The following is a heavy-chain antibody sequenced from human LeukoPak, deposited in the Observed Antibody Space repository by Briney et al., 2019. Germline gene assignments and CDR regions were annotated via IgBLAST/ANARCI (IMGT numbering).Heavy chain of an antibody. CDR2: IKQDGSEK. CDR3: ARHEPYNSGSHYDY. CDR1: GFSFSSYA. D-gene: IGHD3-10*01. V-gene: IGHV3-7*03. J-gene: IGHJ4*02. Sequence: GGSLRLSCAASGFSFSSYALSWVRQAPGKGLEWVANIKQDGSEKYYVDSVKGRFTISRDNSKNTLDLQMNSLRAEDTAVYYCARHEPYNSGSHYDYWGQGTLVTVSS.